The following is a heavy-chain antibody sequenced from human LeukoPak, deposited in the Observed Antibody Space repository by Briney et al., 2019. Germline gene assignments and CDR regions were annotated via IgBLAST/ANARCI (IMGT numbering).Heavy chain of an antibody. Sequence: PSETLSLTRAVSGYSISSGYYWGWIRQPPGKGLEWIGSIYHSGSTYYNPSLKSRVTISVDTSKSQFSLRLSSVTAADTAVYYCARNRYYGSGSYSQSNWFDPWGQGTLVTVSS. CDR1: GYSISSGYY. J-gene: IGHJ5*02. V-gene: IGHV4-38-2*01. CDR3: ARNRYYGSGSYSQSNWFDP. D-gene: IGHD3-10*01. CDR2: IYHSGST.